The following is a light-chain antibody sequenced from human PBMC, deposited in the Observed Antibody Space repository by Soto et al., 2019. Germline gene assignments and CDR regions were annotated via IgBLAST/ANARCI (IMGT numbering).Light chain of an antibody. J-gene: IGLJ1*01. Sequence: QSLLTQPASVSGSPRQPITISCPGTSSDVGAYNHVSWYQQHPGKAPQLIIYEVSNRPSGLSNRFSASKSGNTASLTISGLQAEDEADYYCCSYTTSSTVVFGKGTKVTVL. V-gene: IGLV2-14*01. CDR1: SSDVGAYNH. CDR3: CSYTTSSTVV. CDR2: EVS.